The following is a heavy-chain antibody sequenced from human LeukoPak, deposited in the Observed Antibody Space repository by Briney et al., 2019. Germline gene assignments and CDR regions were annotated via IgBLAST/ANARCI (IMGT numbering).Heavy chain of an antibody. CDR3: ARSTYYYESSGYLYPSFFDY. V-gene: IGHV3-48*02. Sequence: PGGSLRLSCSASGLTFTSSAMHWVRQAPGKGLEWVSYISRTSHTIYYADSVKGRFTISRDNAKNSLYLQMNSLREEDTAVYYCARSTYYYESSGYLYPSFFDYWGQGNLVTVSS. J-gene: IGHJ4*02. D-gene: IGHD3-22*01. CDR2: ISRTSHTI. CDR1: GLTFTSSA.